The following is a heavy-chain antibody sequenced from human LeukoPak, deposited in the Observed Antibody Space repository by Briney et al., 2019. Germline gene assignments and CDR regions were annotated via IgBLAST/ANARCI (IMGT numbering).Heavy chain of an antibody. V-gene: IGHV3-38-3*01. Sequence: GGSLRLSCAASGFTVSSNEMSWVRQAPGKGLEWVSSISGGSTYYADSRKGRFTISRDNSKNTLHLQMNSLRAEDTAVYYCAKHGSGSYYLDYWGQGTLVTVSS. J-gene: IGHJ4*02. CDR2: ISGGST. D-gene: IGHD3-10*01. CDR1: GFTVSSNE. CDR3: AKHGSGSYYLDY.